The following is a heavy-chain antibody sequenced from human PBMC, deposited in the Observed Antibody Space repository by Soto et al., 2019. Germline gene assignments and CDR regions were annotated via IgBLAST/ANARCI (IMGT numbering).Heavy chain of an antibody. CDR1: GGTFSSYA. Sequence: QVQLVQSGAEVKKPGSSVKVSCKASGGTFSSYAISWVRQAPGQGLEWMGGIIPIFGTANYAQKFQGRVTITADGSTGTGYVELSSLRSEDTAVYYCARADDYGARACDPGGQGTLVTVSS. D-gene: IGHD4-17*01. V-gene: IGHV1-69*12. J-gene: IGHJ5*02. CDR2: IIPIFGTA. CDR3: ARADDYGARACDP.